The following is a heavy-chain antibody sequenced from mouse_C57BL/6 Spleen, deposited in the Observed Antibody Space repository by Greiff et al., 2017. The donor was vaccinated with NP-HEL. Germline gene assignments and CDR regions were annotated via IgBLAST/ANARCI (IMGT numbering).Heavy chain of an antibody. D-gene: IGHD1-1*01. Sequence: QVQLQQSGPGLVQPSQSLSITCTVSGFSLTSYGVHWVRQSPGKGLEWLGVIWSGGSTDYNAAFISRLSISKDNSKSQAFIKMNSLKAEDTAIYYCARGYYGSRGAPWFAYWGQGTLVTVSA. CDR3: ARGYYGSRGAPWFAY. CDR1: GFSLTSYG. J-gene: IGHJ3*01. CDR2: IWSGGST. V-gene: IGHV2-2*01.